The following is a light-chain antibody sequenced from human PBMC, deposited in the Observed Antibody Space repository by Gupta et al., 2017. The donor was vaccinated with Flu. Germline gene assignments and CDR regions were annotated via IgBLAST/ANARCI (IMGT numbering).Light chain of an antibody. CDR1: QDISNY. Sequence: GDRVTITCRASQDISNYLAWYQQKPGKVPNLLIYGASTLQSGVPSRFSGSGSGTDFTLTISSLQPEDVATYYCQKYNSALWTFGQGTKVEIK. CDR3: QKYNSALWT. V-gene: IGKV1-27*01. J-gene: IGKJ1*01. CDR2: GAS.